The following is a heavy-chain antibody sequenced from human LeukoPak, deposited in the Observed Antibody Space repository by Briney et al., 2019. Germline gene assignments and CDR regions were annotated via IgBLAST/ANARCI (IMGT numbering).Heavy chain of an antibody. Sequence: GGSLRLSCAASGFSFSSYAMHWARQAPGKGLEWVAFIWYDGNNKNYADSVKGRFTISRDNSKNTLYLQMNDLRVEDTALYYCAKGGGRSYGDAFDIWGQGTMVTVSS. CDR1: GFSFSSYA. D-gene: IGHD1-26*01. J-gene: IGHJ3*02. CDR2: IWYDGNNK. CDR3: AKGGGRSYGDAFDI. V-gene: IGHV3-30*02.